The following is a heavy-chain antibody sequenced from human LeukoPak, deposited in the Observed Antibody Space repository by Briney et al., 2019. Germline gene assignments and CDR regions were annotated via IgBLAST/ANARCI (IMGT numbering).Heavy chain of an antibody. CDR2: ISGSGTST. J-gene: IGHJ3*02. V-gene: IGHV3-53*01. CDR1: GFTVSSNY. CDR3: ARDMRGDGFDI. Sequence: GGSLRLSCAASGFTVSSNYMSWVRQAPGKGLEWVSLISGSGTSTKYADSVKGRFTISRDNSKNTLFLQMNSLRADDTAVYYCARDMRGDGFDIWGQGTMVTVS. D-gene: IGHD2-2*01.